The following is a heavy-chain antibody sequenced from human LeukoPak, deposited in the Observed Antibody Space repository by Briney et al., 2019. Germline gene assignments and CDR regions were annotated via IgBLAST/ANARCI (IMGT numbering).Heavy chain of an antibody. D-gene: IGHD4-11*01. CDR2: IYTGGST. V-gene: IGHV3-66*01. J-gene: IGHJ4*02. CDR1: GFTVSSNY. CDR3: ARDPLSHNSNWRPYYFDC. Sequence: GGSLRLSCAVSGFTVSSNYMSWVRQAPGKGLEWVSGIYTGGSTYYADSVKGRFTISRDNSKNTLYLQMDSLRAEDTAVYYCARDPLSHNSNWRPYYFDCWGQGTLVTVSS.